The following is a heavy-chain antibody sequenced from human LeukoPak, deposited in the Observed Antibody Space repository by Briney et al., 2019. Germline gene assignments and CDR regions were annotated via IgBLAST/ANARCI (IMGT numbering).Heavy chain of an antibody. Sequence: GSLRLSCAASGFTFSSYSMSWVRQAPGKGLEWVSSISSSSSYIYYADSVKGRFTISRDNAKNSLYLQMNSLRAEDTAVYYCARDLAAPSSSWYLSDAFDIWGQGTMVTVSS. D-gene: IGHD6-13*01. CDR1: GFTFSSYS. J-gene: IGHJ3*02. CDR2: ISSSSSYI. CDR3: ARDLAAPSSSWYLSDAFDI. V-gene: IGHV3-21*01.